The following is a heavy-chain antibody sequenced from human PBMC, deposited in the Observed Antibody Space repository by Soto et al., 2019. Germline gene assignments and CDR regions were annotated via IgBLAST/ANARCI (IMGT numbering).Heavy chain of an antibody. CDR3: ARDFGHGYYLDY. D-gene: IGHD2-2*03. J-gene: IGHJ4*02. CDR2: INWNSDNT. Sequence: SLRLSCAASGFTFDDYAMHWVRQAPGKGLEWVSSINWNSDNTAYAASVKGRFTISRDNAKSSLYLQMNSLRDEDTAVYFCARDFGHGYYLDYWGRGTLVTVSS. CDR1: GFTFDDYA. V-gene: IGHV3-9*01.